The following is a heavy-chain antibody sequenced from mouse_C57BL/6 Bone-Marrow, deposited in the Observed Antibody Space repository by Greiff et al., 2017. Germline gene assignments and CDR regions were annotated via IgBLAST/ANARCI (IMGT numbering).Heavy chain of an antibody. J-gene: IGHJ2*01. CDR3: TRHLYYFDY. CDR1: GYTFTDYE. V-gene: IGHV1-15*01. Sequence: VQLQQSGAELVRPGASVTLSCKASGYTFTDYEMHWVKQTPVHGLEWIGAIDPETGGTAYNQKFKGKAILTADKSYSTAYRELRSLTSEDSAVYCCTRHLYYFDYWGQGTTLTVSS. CDR2: IDPETGGT.